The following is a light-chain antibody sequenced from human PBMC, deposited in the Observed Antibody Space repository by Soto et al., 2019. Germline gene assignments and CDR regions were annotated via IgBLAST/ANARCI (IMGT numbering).Light chain of an antibody. J-gene: IGKJ1*01. V-gene: IGKV1-17*01. CDR3: QHYNSYGK. Sequence: DIQMTQSPSSLSASVVDRVTITFRASQGIRNDLGWYQQKPGKAPKRLIYAASSLQSGVPSRFSGSGSGTEFTLTISSLQPDDFATYYCQHYNSYGKFGQGTKVDIK. CDR2: AAS. CDR1: QGIRND.